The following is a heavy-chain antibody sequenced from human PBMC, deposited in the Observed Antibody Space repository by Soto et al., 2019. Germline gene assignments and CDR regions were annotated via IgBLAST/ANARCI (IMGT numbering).Heavy chain of an antibody. CDR1: GGSISSGGYS. CDR2: IYHSGST. V-gene: IGHV4-30-2*01. Sequence: SETLSLTCAVSGGSISSGGYSWSWIRQPPGKGLEWIGYIYHSGSTYYNPSLKSRVTISVDRSKNQFSLNLSSRTAADTAVYYCARAGVTIFGVAPHAFDIWGQGTMVTVSS. D-gene: IGHD3-3*01. J-gene: IGHJ3*02. CDR3: ARAGVTIFGVAPHAFDI.